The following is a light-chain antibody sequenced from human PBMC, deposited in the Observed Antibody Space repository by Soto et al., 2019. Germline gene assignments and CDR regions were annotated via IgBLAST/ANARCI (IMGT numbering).Light chain of an antibody. CDR3: QQYYSYPRT. V-gene: IGKV1-8*01. J-gene: IGKJ3*01. CDR2: AAS. CDR1: QGISSY. Sequence: AIRMTQSPSSLSASTGDRVTITCRASQGISSYLAWYQQKPGRAPKLLIYAASTLQSGVPSRFSGSGSGTDFTLTISCLQSEDFATYYCQQYYSYPRTLGPGTKVDTK.